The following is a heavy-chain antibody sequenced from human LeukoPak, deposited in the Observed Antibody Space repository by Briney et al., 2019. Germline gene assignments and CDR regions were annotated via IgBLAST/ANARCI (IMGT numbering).Heavy chain of an antibody. CDR1: GGSISSGGYY. CDR2: IYHSGVT. Sequence: SQTLSLTCTVSGGSISSGGYYWSWIRQPPGKGLEWIGYIYHSGVTYDNPSLKSRVTLSVDRSKNQFSLKLNSVTAADTAVYYCAKAPQTVAGTFFDFWGQGILVTVSS. D-gene: IGHD6-19*01. CDR3: AKAPQTVAGTFFDF. J-gene: IGHJ4*02. V-gene: IGHV4-30-2*01.